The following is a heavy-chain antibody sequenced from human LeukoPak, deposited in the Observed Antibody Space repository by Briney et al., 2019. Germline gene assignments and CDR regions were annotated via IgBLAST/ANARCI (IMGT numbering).Heavy chain of an antibody. CDR2: ISYDGSNK. CDR1: GFTFSSYA. V-gene: IGHV3-30*04. J-gene: IGHJ5*02. D-gene: IGHD3-9*01. Sequence: GGSLRLSCAASGFTFSSYAMHWVRQAPGKGLEWVAVISYDGSNKYYADSVKGRFTISRDNSKNTLYLQMNSLRAEDTAVYYCAREGLVNNWFDPWGQGTLVTVSS. CDR3: AREGLVNNWFDP.